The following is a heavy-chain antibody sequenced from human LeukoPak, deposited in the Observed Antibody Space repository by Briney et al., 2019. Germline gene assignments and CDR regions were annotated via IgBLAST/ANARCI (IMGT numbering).Heavy chain of an antibody. Sequence: SETLSLTCTVSGGSISSSSYYWGWIRQPPGKGLEWIGSIYYSGRTYYNPSLKSRVTISVDTSKNQFSLKLSSVTAADTAVYYCARHVVPNPYHYYYYMDVWGKGTTVTVSS. CDR3: ARHVVPNPYHYYYYMDV. CDR2: IYYSGRT. V-gene: IGHV4-39*01. CDR1: GGSISSSSYY. J-gene: IGHJ6*03.